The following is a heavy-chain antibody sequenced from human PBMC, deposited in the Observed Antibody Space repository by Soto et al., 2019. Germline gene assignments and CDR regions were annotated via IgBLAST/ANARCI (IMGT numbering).Heavy chain of an antibody. Sequence: QVQLVESGGGVVQPGRSLRLSCAASGFTFSSYGMHWVRQAPGKGLEWVAVISYDGSNKYYADSVKGRFTISRDNSKNSLYLQMNRLRAEDTAVYYCAKFGSSSGGLDLDGMDVWGQGTTVTVSS. V-gene: IGHV3-30*18. CDR2: ISYDGSNK. J-gene: IGHJ6*02. CDR1: GFTFSSYG. D-gene: IGHD6-13*01. CDR3: AKFGSSSGGLDLDGMDV.